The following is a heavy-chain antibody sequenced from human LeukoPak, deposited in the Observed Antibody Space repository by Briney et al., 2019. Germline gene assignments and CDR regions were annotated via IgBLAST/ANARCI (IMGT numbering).Heavy chain of an antibody. Sequence: ASVKVSCKASGYTFTSYYMHWVRHAPGQGLEWMGIINPSGGSTSYAQKFQGRVTMTRDMSTSTVYMELSSLRSEDTAVYYCARGVRNYYDSPRGWFDPWGQGTLVTVSS. D-gene: IGHD3-22*01. V-gene: IGHV1-46*01. CDR3: ARGVRNYYDSPRGWFDP. J-gene: IGHJ5*02. CDR2: INPSGGST. CDR1: GYTFTSYY.